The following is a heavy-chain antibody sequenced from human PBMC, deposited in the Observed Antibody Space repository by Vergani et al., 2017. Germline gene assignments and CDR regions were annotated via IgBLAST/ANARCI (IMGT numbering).Heavy chain of an antibody. V-gene: IGHV3-7*03. CDR1: GFTFSSYW. D-gene: IGHD6-13*01. Sequence: EVQLVESGGGLVQPGGSLRLSCAASGFTFSSYWMSWVRQAPGKGLEWVANIKQDGSEKYYVDSVKGRFTISRDNAKNSLYLQMNSLRAEDTAVYYCARLAAAGYWYFHLWGRGTLVTVSS. J-gene: IGHJ2*01. CDR2: IKQDGSEK. CDR3: ARLAAAGYWYFHL.